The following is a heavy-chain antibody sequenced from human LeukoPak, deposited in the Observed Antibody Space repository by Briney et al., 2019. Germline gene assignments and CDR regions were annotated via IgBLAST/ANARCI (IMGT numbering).Heavy chain of an antibody. Sequence: ETLSLTCTVSGGSISSSSYYWGWIRQPPGKGLEWVSSISSSSSYIYYADSVKGRFTISRDNAKNSLYLQMNSLRAEDTAVYYCARDHHPYYYDSSGYYPNYYYYYMDVWGKGTTVTVSS. D-gene: IGHD3-22*01. CDR3: ARDHHPYYYDSSGYYPNYYYYYMDV. CDR1: GGSISSSS. CDR2: ISSSSSYI. V-gene: IGHV3-21*01. J-gene: IGHJ6*03.